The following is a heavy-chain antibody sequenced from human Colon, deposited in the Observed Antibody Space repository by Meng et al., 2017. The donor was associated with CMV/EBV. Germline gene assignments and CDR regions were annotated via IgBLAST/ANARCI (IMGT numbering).Heavy chain of an antibody. CDR3: ARLNGGNSGDWFDP. V-gene: IGHV1-18*04. Sequence: KASDFPFTSYSFTWVRQAPGQGLEWLGWISAYNGNTNYAQIVQGRVTMTTDPSTTTAYMELTDLRSDDTAVYYCARLNGGNSGDWFDPWGQGTLVTVSS. D-gene: IGHD4-23*01. J-gene: IGHJ5*02. CDR2: ISAYNGNT. CDR1: DFPFTSYS.